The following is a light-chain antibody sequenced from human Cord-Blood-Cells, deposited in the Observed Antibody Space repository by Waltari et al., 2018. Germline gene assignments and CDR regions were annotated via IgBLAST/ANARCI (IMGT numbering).Light chain of an antibody. CDR2: AAS. CDR3: QQSYSTPLT. Sequence: DIQMTQSPTSLSAPVGDRVTITGRASQSISSYLNWYQQKPGKAPKHLIYAASSLQSGVPSRFSGSGSGTDFTLTISSLQPEDFATYYCQQSYSTPLTFGGGTKVEIK. CDR1: QSISSY. V-gene: IGKV1-39*01. J-gene: IGKJ4*01.